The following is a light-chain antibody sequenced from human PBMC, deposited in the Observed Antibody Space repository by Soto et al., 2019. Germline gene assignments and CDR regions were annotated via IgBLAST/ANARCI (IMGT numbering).Light chain of an antibody. CDR3: QHYGT. V-gene: IGKV3-20*01. CDR1: QSVSSN. J-gene: IGKJ3*01. Sequence: EVALTQSPATLSFSPGERATLSCRASQSVSSNVAWYQQKPGQAPRLLIYAASTRVTGIADRFSGSGSGTDFTLTISRLEPEDFAVYFCQHYGTFGPGTKVDTK. CDR2: AAS.